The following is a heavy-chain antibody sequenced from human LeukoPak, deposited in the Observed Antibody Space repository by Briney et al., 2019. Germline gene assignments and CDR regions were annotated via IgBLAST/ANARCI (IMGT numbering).Heavy chain of an antibody. CDR1: GGSVSTIGYS. Sequence: SETLSLTCGVSGGSVSTIGYSWSWVRQPPGKGLEWIGYIYQSGSTSYNPSLQSRVTISIDKSKNQFSLKLSSVTAADTAVYYCARDSYYDNSGEGAFDIWGQGTLVTVSS. D-gene: IGHD3-22*01. CDR2: IYQSGST. CDR3: ARDSYYDNSGEGAFDI. J-gene: IGHJ3*02. V-gene: IGHV4-30-2*01.